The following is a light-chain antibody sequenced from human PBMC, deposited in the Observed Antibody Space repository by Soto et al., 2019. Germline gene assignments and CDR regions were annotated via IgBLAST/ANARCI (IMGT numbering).Light chain of an antibody. Sequence: ENVLTQSPATLSLSPGERATLSCRASQSVSSTLAWYQQKPGQAPRLLIYDASNRAAGIPARFSGSGSGTDFTLTISSLQPEDFATYYCQQYNSYSWTFGQGTKVEIK. J-gene: IGKJ1*01. V-gene: IGKV3-11*01. CDR1: QSVSST. CDR3: QQYNSYSWT. CDR2: DAS.